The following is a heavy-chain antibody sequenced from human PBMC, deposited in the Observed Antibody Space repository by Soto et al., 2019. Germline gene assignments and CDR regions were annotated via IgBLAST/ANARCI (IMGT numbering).Heavy chain of an antibody. CDR1: GFTVSSNY. V-gene: IGHV3-53*01. D-gene: IGHD6-6*01. CDR2: IYSGGST. Sequence: PGGSLRLSCAASGFTVSSNYMSWVRQAPGKGLEWVSVIYSGGSTYYADSVKGRFTISRDNSKNTLYLQMNSLRAEDTAVYYRARAFPGYSSSSGVSGMDVWGQGTTVTVSS. J-gene: IGHJ6*02. CDR3: ARAFPGYSSSSGVSGMDV.